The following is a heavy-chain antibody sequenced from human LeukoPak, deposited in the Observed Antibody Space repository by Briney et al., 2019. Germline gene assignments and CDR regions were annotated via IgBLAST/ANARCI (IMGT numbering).Heavy chain of an antibody. V-gene: IGHV1-69*13. J-gene: IGHJ4*02. CDR1: GGTFSSYA. CDR2: IIPIFGTA. D-gene: IGHD3-10*01. Sequence: ASVKVSCKASGGTFSSYAISWVRQAPGQGLEWMGGIIPIFGTANYAQKFQGRVTITADESTSTAYMELSSLRSEDTAVYYCAGDLDRYGSGSYYKRGLSDYWGQGTLVTVSS. CDR3: AGDLDRYGSGSYYKRGLSDY.